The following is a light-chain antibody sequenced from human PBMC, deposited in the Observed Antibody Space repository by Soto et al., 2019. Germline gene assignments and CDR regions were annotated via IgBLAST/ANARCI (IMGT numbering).Light chain of an antibody. J-gene: IGLJ3*02. V-gene: IGLV2-14*01. CDR3: LSYTITSILV. CDR1: NSDVGAYNY. Sequence: QSALTQPASVSGSPGQSITISCTGTNSDVGAYNYVSWFQQHPGKAPKLIIFEVSNWPSGVSHRFSGSKSGNTASLTISGLQTEDEADYYCLSYTITSILVFGGGTKLTVL. CDR2: EVS.